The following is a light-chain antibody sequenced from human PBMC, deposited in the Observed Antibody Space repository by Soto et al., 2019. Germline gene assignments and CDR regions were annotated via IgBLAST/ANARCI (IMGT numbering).Light chain of an antibody. CDR2: EAS. CDR1: QSISSW. CDR3: QQYSSYPET. J-gene: IGKJ1*01. Sequence: DIQMTQSPSTLSASVGDRVTITCRASQSISSWLAWYQQKPGKAPNLLIYEASRLESAVPSRFSGSASGTEFTLTIISLQPDDFATYFCQQYSSYPETFGQGTKVEIK. V-gene: IGKV1-5*03.